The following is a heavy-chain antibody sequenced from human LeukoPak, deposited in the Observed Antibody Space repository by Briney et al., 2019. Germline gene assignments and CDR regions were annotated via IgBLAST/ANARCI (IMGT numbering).Heavy chain of an antibody. D-gene: IGHD3-3*01. V-gene: IGHV3-33*01. J-gene: IGHJ6*02. CDR2: IYYDGSNT. Sequence: GKSLRLSCTMSGLTFSRYPMHWVRQAPGKGLEWVALIYYDGSNTYYRDSVEGRFTISRDNSKGTLYLQMNSLRVEDTAVYYCARDFGDFWSGYPLYYYYGMDVWGQGTTVTVSS. CDR3: ARDFGDFWSGYPLYYYYGMDV. CDR1: GLTFSRYP.